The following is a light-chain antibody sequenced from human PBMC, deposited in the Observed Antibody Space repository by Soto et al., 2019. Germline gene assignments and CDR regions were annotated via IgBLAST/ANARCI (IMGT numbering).Light chain of an antibody. CDR1: QSVLYSSNNKNY. V-gene: IGKV4-1*01. CDR3: QQYYSTPYT. J-gene: IGKJ2*01. Sequence: DIVMTQSADSLAVSLGERTTINCKSSQSVLYSSNNKNYLAWYQHKPGQPPNLLIYWASTRESGVPDRFSGSGSGTDFTLTISSLQAVDVAVYYCQQYYSTPYTFGQGTKLEIK. CDR2: WAS.